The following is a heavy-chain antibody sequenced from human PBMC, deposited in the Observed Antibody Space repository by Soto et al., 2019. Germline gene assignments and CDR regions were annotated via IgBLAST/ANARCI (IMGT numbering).Heavy chain of an antibody. D-gene: IGHD4-4*01. CDR3: AGGVFTVGFDY. V-gene: IGHV1-18*01. CDR2: ISAYNGNT. CDR1: GYTFTSYG. J-gene: IGHJ4*02. Sequence: ASVKVSCKASGYTFTSYGISWVRQAPGQGLEWMGWISAYNGNTNYAQKLQGRVTMTTDTSTSTAHMELRSLRSDDTAVYYCAGGVFTVGFDYWGQGTLVTVSS.